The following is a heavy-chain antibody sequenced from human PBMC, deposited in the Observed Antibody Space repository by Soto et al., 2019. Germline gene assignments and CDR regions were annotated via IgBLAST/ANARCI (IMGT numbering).Heavy chain of an antibody. J-gene: IGHJ5*02. D-gene: IGHD3-3*01. CDR3: ARGYDFWSGYSEMNWFDP. CDR2: ISYDGSNK. V-gene: IGHV3-30-3*01. Sequence: QVQLVESGGGVVQPGRSLRLSCAASGFTFSSYAMHWVRQAPGKGLEWVAVISYDGSNKYYADSVKGRFTISRDNSKNTLYLQMNSVRAEDTAVYYCARGYDFWSGYSEMNWFDPWGQGTLVTVSS. CDR1: GFTFSSYA.